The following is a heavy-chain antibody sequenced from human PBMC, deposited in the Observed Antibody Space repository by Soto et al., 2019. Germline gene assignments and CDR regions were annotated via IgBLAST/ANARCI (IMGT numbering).Heavy chain of an antibody. CDR1: GFTFRTYA. J-gene: IGHJ4*02. CDR3: ARPPSLYPGGNYHCFDF. V-gene: IGHV3-30-3*01. CDR2: ISYDGSNE. D-gene: IGHD2-21*02. Sequence: QVQLVESGGGVVQPGRSLRLSCAASGFTFRTYAMHWVRQAPGKGLEWVAIISYDGSNEHYADSVEGRFTISRDNSKNTLYLHMISLRPEDTAVYYCARPPSLYPGGNYHCFDFWGQGTLVTVSS.